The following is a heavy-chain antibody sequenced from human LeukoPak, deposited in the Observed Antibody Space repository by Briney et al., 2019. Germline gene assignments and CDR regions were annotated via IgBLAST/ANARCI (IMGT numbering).Heavy chain of an antibody. CDR2: MYHNG. Sequence: SETLSLTCTVSGGSISTYYWSWIRQPAGKGLEWIGRMYHNGNYNPSLKSRVTMSVDTSKNQFSLKLSSVTVADTAVYYCARDGHVLDYDSSGYCRFDYWGQGTLVTVSS. CDR3: ARDGHVLDYDSSGYCRFDY. J-gene: IGHJ4*02. CDR1: GGSISTYY. D-gene: IGHD3-22*01. V-gene: IGHV4-4*07.